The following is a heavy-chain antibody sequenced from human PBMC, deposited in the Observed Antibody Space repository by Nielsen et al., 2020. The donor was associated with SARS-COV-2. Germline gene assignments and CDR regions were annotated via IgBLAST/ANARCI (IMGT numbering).Heavy chain of an antibody. CDR2: ISGYNGDT. V-gene: IGHV1-18*04. CDR3: ARLITTMVNHYHMDV. CDR1: GYTFTNYG. J-gene: IGHJ6*03. Sequence: ASVKVSCKASGYTFTNYGISWVRQAPGQGLEWMGWISGYNGDTNYAQKFQGRVTMTRDTSISTAYMELSRLKSDDTAVYYCARLITTMVNHYHMDVWGKGTTVTVSS. D-gene: IGHD5-18*01.